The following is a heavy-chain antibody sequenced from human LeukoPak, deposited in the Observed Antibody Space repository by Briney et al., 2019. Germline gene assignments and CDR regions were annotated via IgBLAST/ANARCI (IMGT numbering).Heavy chain of an antibody. CDR2: INPNSGGT. CDR1: GYTFTGYY. V-gene: IGHV1-2*02. CDR3: ARPGQLGEYTPYYFDY. Sequence: ASVKVSCKISGYTFTGYYMHWVRQAPGQGLEWMGWINPNSGGTNYQGRVTMTRDTSISTAYLQWSSLKASDTAMYYCARPGQLGEYTPYYFDYWGQGTLVTVSS. D-gene: IGHD3-16*01. J-gene: IGHJ4*02.